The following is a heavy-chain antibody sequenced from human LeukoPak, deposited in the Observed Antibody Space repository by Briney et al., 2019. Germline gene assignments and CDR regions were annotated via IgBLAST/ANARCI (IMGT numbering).Heavy chain of an antibody. CDR1: GFTFSSNA. CDR2: ISWNSGSI. J-gene: IGHJ4*02. Sequence: GGSLRLSCAASGFTFSSNAMSWVRQAPGKGLEWVSGISWNSGSIGYADSVKGRFTISRDNAKNSLYLQMNSLRAEDMALYYCAKGDYYDSSGALGGWGQGTLVTVSS. D-gene: IGHD3-22*01. CDR3: AKGDYYDSSGALGG. V-gene: IGHV3-9*03.